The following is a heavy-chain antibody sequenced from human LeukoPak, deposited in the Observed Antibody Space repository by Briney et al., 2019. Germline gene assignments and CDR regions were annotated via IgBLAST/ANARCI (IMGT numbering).Heavy chain of an antibody. V-gene: IGHV3-21*01. CDR2: ISSSSSYI. D-gene: IGHD3-3*01. J-gene: IGHJ6*02. Sequence: GGSLRLSCAASGFTFSSYSMNWVRQAPGKGLEWVSSISSSSSYIYYADSVKGRFTISRDNAKNSLYLQMNSLRAEDMAVYYCARDLRFLDYGMDVWGQGTTVTVSS. CDR1: GFTFSSYS. CDR3: ARDLRFLDYGMDV.